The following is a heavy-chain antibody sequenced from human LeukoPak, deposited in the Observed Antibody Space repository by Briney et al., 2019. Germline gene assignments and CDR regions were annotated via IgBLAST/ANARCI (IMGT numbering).Heavy chain of an antibody. J-gene: IGHJ4*02. D-gene: IGHD2-2*01. Sequence: SETLSLTCTVSGGSISSSSYYWGWIRQPPGKGLEWIGSIYYSGSTYYNPSLKSRVTISVDTSKNQFSLKLSSVTAADTAVYYCARLPGQYQLPLFYWGQGTLVTVSS. CDR3: ARLPGQYQLPLFY. CDR1: GGSISSSSYY. CDR2: IYYSGST. V-gene: IGHV4-39*01.